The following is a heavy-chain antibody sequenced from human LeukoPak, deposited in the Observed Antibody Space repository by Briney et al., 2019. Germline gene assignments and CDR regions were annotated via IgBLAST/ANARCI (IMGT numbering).Heavy chain of an antibody. CDR1: GGSISSTTFY. CDR3: ARGRIAAPT. CDR2: TSYSGAT. J-gene: IGHJ5*02. D-gene: IGHD6-13*01. V-gene: IGHV4-39*02. Sequence: SETLSLTCAVSGGSISSTTFYWGWVRQPPGKGLEWIGSTSYSGATYYNPSLKSRVTISVDTSKNHFSLKLSSVTAADTAVYYCARGRIAAPTWGQGTLVTVSS.